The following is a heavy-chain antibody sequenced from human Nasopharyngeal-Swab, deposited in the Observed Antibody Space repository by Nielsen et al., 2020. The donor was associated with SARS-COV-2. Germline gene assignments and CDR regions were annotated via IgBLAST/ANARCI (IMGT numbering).Heavy chain of an antibody. CDR1: GDSINSDTYY. V-gene: IGHV4-61*02. Sequence: SETLSLTCSVSGDSINSDTYYWAWIRQPAGSGLEWIGRITPRGHTYYNPSFTSRATISVDTSKNHFSLKLTSVTAEDTAVYYCAKNIGDYVKFAFDIWGPGTMVTVSS. CDR2: ITPRGHT. CDR3: AKNIGDYVKFAFDI. J-gene: IGHJ3*02. D-gene: IGHD4-17*01.